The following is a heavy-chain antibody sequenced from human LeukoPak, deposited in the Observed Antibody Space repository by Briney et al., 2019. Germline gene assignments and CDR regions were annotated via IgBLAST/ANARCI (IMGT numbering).Heavy chain of an antibody. CDR1: GYSFTSYW. D-gene: IGHD3-22*01. Sequence: GESLKISFKGSGYSFTSYWLGWVRQMPGKGPGWMGIIYPGDSDTRYSPSFQGQVTISADKSISTAYLQWSSLKASDTAMYYCARLYGDYYDSSGYFDYWGQGTLVTVSS. J-gene: IGHJ4*02. V-gene: IGHV5-51*01. CDR2: IYPGDSDT. CDR3: ARLYGDYYDSSGYFDY.